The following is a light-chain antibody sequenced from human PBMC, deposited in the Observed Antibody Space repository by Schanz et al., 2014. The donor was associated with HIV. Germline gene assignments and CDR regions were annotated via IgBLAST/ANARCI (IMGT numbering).Light chain of an antibody. V-gene: IGKV3-20*01. CDR3: QQYSGSPPWT. CDR1: QSVSSTY. CDR2: GAY. Sequence: IVLTQSPGTLSLSPGERATLSCRASQSVSSTYIAWYQQKPGQAPRILIYGAYNRATGIPDRFSGSGSETDFTLTISGLEPDDFAVYYCQQYSGSPPWTFGQGTKVEIK. J-gene: IGKJ1*01.